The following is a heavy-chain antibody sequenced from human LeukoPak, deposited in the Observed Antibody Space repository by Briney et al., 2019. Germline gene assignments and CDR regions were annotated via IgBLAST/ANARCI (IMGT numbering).Heavy chain of an antibody. J-gene: IGHJ4*02. V-gene: IGHV3-7*01. CDR3: ARLRRRYYDSSGYYLDY. CDR1: GFTFSSYW. D-gene: IGHD3-22*01. Sequence: PGGSLRLSCAASGFTFSSYWMSWVRQAPGKGLEWVANIKQDGSEKYYVDSVKGRFTISRDNAKSSLYLQMNSLRAEDTAVYYCARLRRRYYDSSGYYLDYWGQGTLVTVSS. CDR2: IKQDGSEK.